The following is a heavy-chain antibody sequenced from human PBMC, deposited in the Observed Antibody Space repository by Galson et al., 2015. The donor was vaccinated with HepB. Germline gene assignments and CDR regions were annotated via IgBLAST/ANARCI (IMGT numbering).Heavy chain of an antibody. V-gene: IGHV3-30-3*01. J-gene: IGHJ4*02. CDR1: GFSFNTYT. Sequence: SLRLSCAASGFSFNTYTMHWVRQAPGKGLDWVAAISSDGNNKHYADSVKGRVTVSRDNSKNTLYLQMNSLRVEDTAIYYCARERTRVADYWGQGNLVTVSS. CDR3: ARERTRVADY. D-gene: IGHD2-15*01. CDR2: ISSDGNNK.